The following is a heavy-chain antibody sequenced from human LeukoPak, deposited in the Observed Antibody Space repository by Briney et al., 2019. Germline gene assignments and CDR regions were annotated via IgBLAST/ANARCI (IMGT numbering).Heavy chain of an antibody. CDR3: ARVGSGTFDY. V-gene: IGHV4-31*03. CDR2: IGYTGDT. CDR1: GGSISSGAYY. J-gene: IGHJ4*02. Sequence: SETLSLTCTVSGGSISSGAYYWSWVRQLPEKGLDWIGYIGYTGDTYYNPSLRSRATISKDTSKTQFSLRLNSLTAADTAVYYCARVGSGTFDYWGQGTLVTVSS.